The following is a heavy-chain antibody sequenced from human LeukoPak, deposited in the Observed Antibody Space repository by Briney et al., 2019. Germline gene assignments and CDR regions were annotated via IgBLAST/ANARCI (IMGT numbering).Heavy chain of an antibody. CDR1: GGTFSSYA. J-gene: IGHJ4*02. Sequence: SVKVSCKASGGTFSSYAISWLRQAPGQGLEWMGGIIPIFGTANYAQKFQGRVTITADESTSTAYMELSSLRSEDTAVYYCAREDKRGIFGVVNLFGWGQGTLVTVSS. CDR2: IIPIFGTA. CDR3: AREDKRGIFGVVNLFG. V-gene: IGHV1-69*13. D-gene: IGHD3-3*01.